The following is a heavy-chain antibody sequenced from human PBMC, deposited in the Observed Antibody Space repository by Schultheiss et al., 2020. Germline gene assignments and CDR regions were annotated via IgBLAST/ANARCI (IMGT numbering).Heavy chain of an antibody. D-gene: IGHD3-10*01. CDR1: GFTFDDYA. V-gene: IGHV3-23*01. J-gene: IGHJ4*02. CDR2: ISGSGGST. CDR3: AKDAHRWYELLLH. Sequence: GGSLRLSCAASGFTFDDYAMHWVRQAPGKGLEWVSAISGSGGSTYYADSVKGRFTISRDNSKNTLYLQMNSLRAEDTAVYYCAKDAHRWYELLLHWGQGTLVTVSS.